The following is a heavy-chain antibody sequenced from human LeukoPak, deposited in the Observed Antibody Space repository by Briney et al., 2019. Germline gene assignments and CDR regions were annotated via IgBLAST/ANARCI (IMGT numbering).Heavy chain of an antibody. J-gene: IGHJ4*02. CDR2: IVVGSGNT. CDR1: GFTFTSSA. V-gene: IGHV1-58*02. CDR3: AARPSTVTTLPPDY. Sequence: SVKVSCKASGFTFTSSAMQWVRQARGQRLEWIGWIVVGSGNTNYAQKFQERVTITRDMSTSTAYMELSSLRSEDTAVYYCAARPSTVTTLPPDYWGQGTLLTVSS. D-gene: IGHD4-17*01.